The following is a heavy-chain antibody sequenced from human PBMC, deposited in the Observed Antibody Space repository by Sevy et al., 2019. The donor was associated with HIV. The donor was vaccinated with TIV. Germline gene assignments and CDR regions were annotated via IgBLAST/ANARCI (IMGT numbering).Heavy chain of an antibody. D-gene: IGHD2-21*01. Sequence: GGSLRLSCAASGFTFSSYSMNWVRQAPGKGLEWVSSISSSSSYIYYADSVKGRFAISRDNAKNSLDLKMNSLRAKETAVYYCARDQNPDCGGDCYLPSDYWGQGTLVTVSS. CDR1: GFTFSSYS. CDR3: ARDQNPDCGGDCYLPSDY. CDR2: ISSSSSYI. J-gene: IGHJ4*02. V-gene: IGHV3-21*06.